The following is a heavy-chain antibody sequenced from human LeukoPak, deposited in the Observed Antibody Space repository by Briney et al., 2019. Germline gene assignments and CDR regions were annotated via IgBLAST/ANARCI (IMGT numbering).Heavy chain of an antibody. CDR2: ISSSGSTI. V-gene: IGHV3-11*04. CDR1: GFTFSDYY. CDR3: AGARGSGYYPLNNFDY. D-gene: IGHD3-22*01. J-gene: IGHJ4*02. Sequence: GGSLRLSCAASGFTFSDYYMSWIRQAPGKGLEWVSYISSSGSTIYYADSVKGRFTISRDNAKNSLYLQMNSLRAEDTAVYYCAGARGSGYYPLNNFDYWGQGTLVTVSS.